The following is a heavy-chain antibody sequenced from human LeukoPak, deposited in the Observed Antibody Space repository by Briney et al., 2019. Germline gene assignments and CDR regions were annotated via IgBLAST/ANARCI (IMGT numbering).Heavy chain of an antibody. D-gene: IGHD5-18*01. CDR3: TRGPIHLWLHNGMDV. Sequence: GGSLRLSCTTSGFNFGDHAMSWDRQAPGKGLEWMGFIRSKAYGGTTEYAASVKGRFIISRDDSRSIAYLQMNSLTIEDTALYYCTRGPIHLWLHNGMDVWGQGTTITVSS. J-gene: IGHJ6*02. CDR2: IRSKAYGGTT. CDR1: GFNFGDHA. V-gene: IGHV3-49*04.